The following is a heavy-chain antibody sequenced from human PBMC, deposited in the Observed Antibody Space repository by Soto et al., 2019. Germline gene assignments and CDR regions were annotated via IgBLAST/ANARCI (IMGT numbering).Heavy chain of an antibody. CDR1: VFTFNTYP. V-gene: IGHV3-23*01. J-gene: IGHJ6*01. D-gene: IGHD3-10*01. CDR2: ISSTAGRTS. Sequence: VGSLRLSCAASVFTFNTYPMTCVRHSPGKGLEWVASISSTAGRTSSYADSVKGRFAIGRDFSDNSVYLEMNNLRADDTAVYFCAKGVLSFHYGMQVLGQGATVNVS. CDR3: AKGVLSFHYGMQV.